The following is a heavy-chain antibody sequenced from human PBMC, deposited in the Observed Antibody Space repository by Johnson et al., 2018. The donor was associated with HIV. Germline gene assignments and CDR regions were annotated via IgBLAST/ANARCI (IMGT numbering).Heavy chain of an antibody. Sequence: QVQLVESGGGVVQPGGSLRLSCAASGFTFISYGMHWVRQAPGKGLEWVAFIRYDGSNKYYADSVKGRFTISRDISKNTLYLQIDSLRPEDSGVYYCAKGEAQEGWIQLQAYAFDFWGQGTMVTVSS. CDR2: IRYDGSNK. J-gene: IGHJ3*01. CDR3: AKGEAQEGWIQLQAYAFDF. D-gene: IGHD5-18*01. CDR1: GFTFISYG. V-gene: IGHV3-30*02.